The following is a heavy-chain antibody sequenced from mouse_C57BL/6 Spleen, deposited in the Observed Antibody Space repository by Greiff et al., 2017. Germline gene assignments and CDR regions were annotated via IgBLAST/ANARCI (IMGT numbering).Heavy chain of an antibody. J-gene: IGHJ3*01. D-gene: IGHD2-4*01. CDR2: IDPSDSYT. V-gene: IGHV1-59*01. Sequence: VQLQQPGAELVRPGTSVKLSCKASGYTFTSYWMHWVKQRPGQGLEWIGVIDPSDSYTKYNQKFKGKATLTVDTSASTAYMQLSSLTSEDSAVYYCAPIYYDYDEAWFAYWGQGTRVTVSA. CDR3: APIYYDYDEAWFAY. CDR1: GYTFTSYW.